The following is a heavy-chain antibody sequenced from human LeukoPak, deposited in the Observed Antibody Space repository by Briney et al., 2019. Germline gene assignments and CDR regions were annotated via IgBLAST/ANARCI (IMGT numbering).Heavy chain of an antibody. Sequence: SETLSLTCTVSGDSISTGYHYWTWIRQPAGKGLEYIGRIFISGSTNYSPSIKSRVSISVDTSKNQFSLNLTSVTATDTAVYYCARGGRDGFKHYPVDYWGRGTLVTASS. D-gene: IGHD5-24*01. CDR2: IFISGST. V-gene: IGHV4-61*02. J-gene: IGHJ4*02. CDR1: GDSISTGYHY. CDR3: ARGGRDGFKHYPVDY.